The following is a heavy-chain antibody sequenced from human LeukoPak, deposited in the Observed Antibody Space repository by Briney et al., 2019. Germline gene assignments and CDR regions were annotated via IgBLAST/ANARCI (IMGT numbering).Heavy chain of an antibody. CDR3: ARDSGYNWFDP. CDR1: GFTVSSNY. J-gene: IGHJ5*02. CDR2: IYSGGST. V-gene: IGHV3-53*01. Sequence: GGSLRLSCAASGFTVSSNYMSWVRRAPGKGLEWVSVIYSGGSTYYADSVKGRFTISRDNSKNTLYLQMNSLRAEDTAVYYCARDSGYNWFDPWGQGTLVTVSS.